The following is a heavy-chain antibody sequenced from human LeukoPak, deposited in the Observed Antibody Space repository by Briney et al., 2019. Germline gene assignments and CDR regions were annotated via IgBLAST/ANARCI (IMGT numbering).Heavy chain of an antibody. CDR2: IYTAGTR. Sequence: GGSLRLSCTASGFSVSDNYMTWVRQAPGKGLEWVSVIYTAGTRYYADSVRGRFTISRDSSKNTLYPQMNDLRVEDTAAYYCARVYDYVWGSYRDPYFDYWGQGTLVTVSS. CDR3: ARVYDYVWGSYRDPYFDY. D-gene: IGHD3-16*02. CDR1: GFSVSDNY. J-gene: IGHJ4*02. V-gene: IGHV3-66*02.